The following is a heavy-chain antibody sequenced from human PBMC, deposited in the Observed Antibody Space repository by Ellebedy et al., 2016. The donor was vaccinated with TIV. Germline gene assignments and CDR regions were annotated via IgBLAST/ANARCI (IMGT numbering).Heavy chain of an antibody. J-gene: IGHJ5*02. D-gene: IGHD1-26*01. V-gene: IGHV3-11*01. Sequence: GGSLRLSCAASGFIFSDYYMSWIRQAPGKGLEWLSYISNSGTAIYYADSVKGRFTISRDNAKDSLYLQMNSLRADDTAIYFCARDTRFIDHQHNWFDPWGQGTLVTASS. CDR1: GFIFSDYY. CDR2: ISNSGTAI. CDR3: ARDTRFIDHQHNWFDP.